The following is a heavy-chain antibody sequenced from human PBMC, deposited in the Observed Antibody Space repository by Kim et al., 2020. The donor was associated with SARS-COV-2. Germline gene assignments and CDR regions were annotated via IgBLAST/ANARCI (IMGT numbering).Heavy chain of an antibody. J-gene: IGHJ4*02. CDR2: INHSGST. D-gene: IGHD5-12*01. CDR1: GGSFSGYY. V-gene: IGHV4-34*01. Sequence: SETLSLTCAVYGGSFSGYYWSWIRQPPGKGLEWIGEINHSGSTNYNPSLKSRVTISVDTSKNQFSLKLSSVTAADTAVYYCARGDGYNRRGLDYWGQGTLVTVSS. CDR3: ARGDGYNRRGLDY.